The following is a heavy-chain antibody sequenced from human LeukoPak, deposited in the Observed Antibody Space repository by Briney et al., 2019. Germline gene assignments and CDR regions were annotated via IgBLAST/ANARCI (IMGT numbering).Heavy chain of an antibody. CDR2: ISAYNGNT. CDR1: GYTFTSYG. J-gene: IGHJ4*02. Sequence: ASVKVSCKASGYTFTSYGISWVRQAPGQGLEWMGWISAYNGNTNYAQKFQGRVTITADESTSTAYMELSSLRSEDTAVYYCARDPGIAAAGVFDYWGQGTLVTVSS. CDR3: ARDPGIAAAGVFDY. V-gene: IGHV1-18*01. D-gene: IGHD6-13*01.